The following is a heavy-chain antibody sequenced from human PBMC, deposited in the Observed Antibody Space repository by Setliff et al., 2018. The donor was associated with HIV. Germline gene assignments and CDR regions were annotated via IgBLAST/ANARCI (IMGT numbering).Heavy chain of an antibody. CDR1: GFAFSNYA. CDR3: AKQRYYDGNDGFDV. J-gene: IGHJ3*01. CDR2: ISGSGYP. D-gene: IGHD3-3*01. V-gene: IGHV3-23*01. Sequence: GGSLRLSCAASGFAFSNYAMSWVRQAPGKGLEWVSSISGSGYPYYADSVKGRFTISRDNSKNTLFLQMDSLRAEDTALYYCAKQRYYDGNDGFDVWGQGTMVTVSS.